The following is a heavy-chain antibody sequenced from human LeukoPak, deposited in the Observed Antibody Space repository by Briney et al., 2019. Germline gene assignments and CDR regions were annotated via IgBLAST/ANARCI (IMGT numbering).Heavy chain of an antibody. CDR3: ARSIITIFGVVPSDAFDI. CDR2: IYYSGST. Sequence: SETLSLTCTVSGGSISSNSYYWGWIRQPPGKGLEWIGSIYYSGSTYYNPSLKSRVTISVDTSKNQFSLNLSSVTAADTAVYYCARSIITIFGVVPSDAFDIWGQGTMVTVSS. CDR1: GGSISSNSYY. D-gene: IGHD3-3*01. J-gene: IGHJ3*02. V-gene: IGHV4-39*07.